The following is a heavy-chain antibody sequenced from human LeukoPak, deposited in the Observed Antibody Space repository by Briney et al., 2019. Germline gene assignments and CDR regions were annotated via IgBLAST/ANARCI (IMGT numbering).Heavy chain of an antibody. CDR2: INHSGST. CDR3: ARGGYYYDSSGYNY. V-gene: IGHV4-34*01. D-gene: IGHD3-22*01. J-gene: IGHJ4*02. Sequence: SETLSLTCAVYGGSFSGYYWSWIRQPPGKGLEWIGEINHSGSTNYNPSLKSRVTISVDTSKNQFSLKLSSVTAADTAVYYCARGGYYYDSSGYNYWGQGTLVTVSS. CDR1: GGSFSGYY.